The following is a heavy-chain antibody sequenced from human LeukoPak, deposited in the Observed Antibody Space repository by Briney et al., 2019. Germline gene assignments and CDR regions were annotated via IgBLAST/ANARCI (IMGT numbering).Heavy chain of an antibody. CDR2: IYTRGST. CDR3: ARDSRYSSSWYRRSYYYMDV. J-gene: IGHJ6*03. V-gene: IGHV4-4*07. Sequence: SETLSLTCTVSGGSISSYYGSWIRQPAGKGLEWIGRIYTRGSTNYNPSLKSRVTMSVDTSKNQFSLKLSSPTAPDTAVYFWARDSRYSSSWYRRSYYYMDVWGKGTRSPSP. D-gene: IGHD6-13*01. CDR1: GGSISSYY.